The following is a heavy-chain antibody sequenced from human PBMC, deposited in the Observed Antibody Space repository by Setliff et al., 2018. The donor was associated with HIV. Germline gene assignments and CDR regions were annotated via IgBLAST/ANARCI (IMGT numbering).Heavy chain of an antibody. Sequence: SETLSLTCAVSGVSISSSNWWSWVRQPPGKGLEWIGEIYHSGSTNFNPSLKSRVTISVDTSKNQFSLKLSSVTAADTAVYYCARGGLTAAGTLLLVGYFDYWGQGTLVTVSS. CDR3: ARGGLTAAGTLLLVGYFDY. J-gene: IGHJ4*02. CDR2: IYHSGST. D-gene: IGHD6-13*01. CDR1: GVSISSSNW. V-gene: IGHV4-4*02.